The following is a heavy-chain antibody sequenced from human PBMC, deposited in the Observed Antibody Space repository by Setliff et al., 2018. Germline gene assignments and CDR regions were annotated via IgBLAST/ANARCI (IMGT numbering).Heavy chain of an antibody. J-gene: IGHJ4*02. V-gene: IGHV1-69*05. CDR3: ARSYYDSSGYYHPAFDY. CDR2: IIPIFGTA. D-gene: IGHD3-22*01. Sequence: RASVKVSCKASGGTFSSYAISWVRQAPGQGLEWMGGIIPIFGTANYAQKFQGRVTITTDESTSTAYMELSSLRSEDTAVYYCARSYYDSSGYYHPAFDYWGQGTLVTVSS. CDR1: GGTFSSYA.